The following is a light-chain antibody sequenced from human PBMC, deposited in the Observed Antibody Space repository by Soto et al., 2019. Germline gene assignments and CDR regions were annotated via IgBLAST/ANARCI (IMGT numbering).Light chain of an antibody. CDR1: YSNIGSNF. V-gene: IGLV1-51*01. J-gene: IGLJ2*01. Sequence: QSVLTQSSSVSAAAGQKVTISCSGSYSNIGSNFVSWYQHFPGSAPKLVIYDNTQRPSGIPDRFSGSKSGSSATLGITGLQTGDEADDYCGTWDSSLNVVVFGGWTKLTVL. CDR3: GTWDSSLNVVV. CDR2: DNT.